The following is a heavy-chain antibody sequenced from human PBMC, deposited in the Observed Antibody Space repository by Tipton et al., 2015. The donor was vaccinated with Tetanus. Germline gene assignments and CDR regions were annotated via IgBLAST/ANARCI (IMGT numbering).Heavy chain of an antibody. CDR2: VNTDGSEE. Sequence: SLRLSCAASGFTFNNCAMMWVRQAPGRGLEWVASVNTDGSEEYYLDSVRGRFTISRDNARNSLSLQMISLRVEDTAVYYCAKKDRFLFSPFGPWGQGTLVSVSS. D-gene: IGHD3-3*01. CDR1: GFTFNNCA. CDR3: AKKDRFLFSPFGP. J-gene: IGHJ5*02. V-gene: IGHV3-7*03.